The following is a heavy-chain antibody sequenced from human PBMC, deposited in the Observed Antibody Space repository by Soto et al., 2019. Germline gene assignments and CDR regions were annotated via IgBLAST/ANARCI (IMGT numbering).Heavy chain of an antibody. D-gene: IGHD6-6*01. CDR1: GGSVSSGSYY. CDR3: ARASRPYYYYGMDV. Sequence: PSETLSLTCTVSGGSVSSGSYYWSWIRQPPGKGLVWIGYIYYSGITNYNPSLKSRVTISVDMSKNQFSLKLSSVTAADTAVYYCARASRPYYYYGMDVWGQGTTVTVSS. CDR2: IYYSGIT. V-gene: IGHV4-61*01. J-gene: IGHJ6*02.